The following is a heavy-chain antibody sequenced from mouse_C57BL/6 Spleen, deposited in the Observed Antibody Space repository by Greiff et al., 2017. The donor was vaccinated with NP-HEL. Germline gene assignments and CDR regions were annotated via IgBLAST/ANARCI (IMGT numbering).Heavy chain of an antibody. Sequence: VQLKESGPGLVKPSQSLSLTCSVTGYSITSGYYWNWIRQFPGNKLEWMGYISYDGSNNYNPSLKNRISITRDTSKNQFFLKLNSVTTEDTATYYCARDEGYYSNYDYWGQGTTLTVSS. V-gene: IGHV3-6*01. D-gene: IGHD2-5*01. J-gene: IGHJ2*01. CDR2: ISYDGSN. CDR1: GYSITSGYY. CDR3: ARDEGYYSNYDY.